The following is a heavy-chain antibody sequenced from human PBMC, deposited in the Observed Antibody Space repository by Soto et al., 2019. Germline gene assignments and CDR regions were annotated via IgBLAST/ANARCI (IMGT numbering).Heavy chain of an antibody. CDR2: MSNDGSNR. D-gene: IGHD6-19*01. J-gene: IGHJ4*02. CDR3: AKGAEWLAPIDY. Sequence: GGSLRLSCAASGFTFSTYGMHWVRQAPGKGLERVAVMSNDGSNRNYADSVKGRFTISRDNSKNTLYLQMNSLRAEDTAVYYCAKGAEWLAPIDYWGQGALVTVSS. CDR1: GFTFSTYG. V-gene: IGHV3-30*18.